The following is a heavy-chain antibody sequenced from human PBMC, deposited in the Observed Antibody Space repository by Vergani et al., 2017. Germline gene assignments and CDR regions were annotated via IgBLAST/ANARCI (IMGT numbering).Heavy chain of an antibody. CDR3: AKKGYCSSTSCYTEYYYYYMDV. J-gene: IGHJ6*03. CDR1: GFTFSSYA. Sequence: EVQLLESGGGLVQPGGSLRLSCAASGFTFSSYAMSWVRQAPGKGLEWVSAISGSGGSTYYADSVKGRFTISRDNSKNTLYLQMNSLRAEDTAVYYCAKKGYCSSTSCYTEYYYYYMDVWGKGTTVTVSS. D-gene: IGHD2-2*02. V-gene: IGHV3-23*01. CDR2: ISGSGGST.